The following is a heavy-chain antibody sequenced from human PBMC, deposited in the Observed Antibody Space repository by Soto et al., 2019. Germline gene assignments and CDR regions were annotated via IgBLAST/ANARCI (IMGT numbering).Heavy chain of an antibody. J-gene: IGHJ4*02. CDR3: TKGPPPPYSSTWYYFDY. D-gene: IGHD6-13*01. Sequence: EVQLLESGGGLVQPGGSLRLSCAASGFTFSSYAMSWVRQAPGRGLECVSSISGSGGSTYYAYSVKGRFTISRDNSKNTLYLQMISLTAEDTAIYYCTKGPPPPYSSTWYYFDYWGQGTLVTVSS. V-gene: IGHV3-23*01. CDR1: GFTFSSYA. CDR2: ISGSGGST.